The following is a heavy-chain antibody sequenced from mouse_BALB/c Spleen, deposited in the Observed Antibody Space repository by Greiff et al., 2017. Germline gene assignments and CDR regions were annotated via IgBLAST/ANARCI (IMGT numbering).Heavy chain of an antibody. CDR3: ARGYDYDALYYAMDY. D-gene: IGHD2-4*01. V-gene: IGHV1-67*01. CDR2: ISTYYGNT. J-gene: IGHJ4*01. CDR1: GYTFTDYA. Sequence: QVQLQQSGPELVRPGVSVKISCKGSGYTFTDYAMHWVKQSHAKSLEWIGVISTYYGNTNYNQKFKGKATMTVDKSSSTAYMELARLTSEDSAIYYCARGYDYDALYYAMDYWGQGTSVTVSS.